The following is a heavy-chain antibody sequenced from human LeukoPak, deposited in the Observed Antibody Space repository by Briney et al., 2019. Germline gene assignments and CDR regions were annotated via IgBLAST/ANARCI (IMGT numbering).Heavy chain of an antibody. CDR2: MNPNSGNT. J-gene: IGHJ4*02. D-gene: IGHD3-10*01. CDR1: GYTFTSYD. V-gene: IGHV1-8*01. Sequence: APVKVSCKASGYTFTSYDINWVRQATGQGVEGMGWMNPNSGNTGYAQKFQGRVTMTRNTSISTAYMELSSLRSEDTAVYYCARAIMVRGVIITSQRYYFDYWGQGTLVTVSS. CDR3: ARAIMVRGVIITSQRYYFDY.